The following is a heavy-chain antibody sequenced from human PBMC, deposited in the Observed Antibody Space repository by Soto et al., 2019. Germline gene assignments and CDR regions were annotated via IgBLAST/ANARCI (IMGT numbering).Heavy chain of an antibody. Sequence: ASVKVSCKASRGTFSSYAISWVRQAPGQGLEWMGGIIPIFGTANYAQKFQGRVTITADESTSTAYMELSSLRSEDTAVYYCARDRPYGSGSYYFDYWGQGTLVTVSS. V-gene: IGHV1-69*13. CDR2: IIPIFGTA. D-gene: IGHD3-10*01. J-gene: IGHJ4*02. CDR3: ARDRPYGSGSYYFDY. CDR1: RGTFSSYA.